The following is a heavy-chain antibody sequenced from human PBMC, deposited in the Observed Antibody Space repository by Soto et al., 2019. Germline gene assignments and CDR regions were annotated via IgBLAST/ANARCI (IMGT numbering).Heavy chain of an antibody. D-gene: IGHD6-19*01. CDR3: ARATSAVAGPFDY. J-gene: IGHJ4*02. Sequence: GGSLRLSCAASGFTFSSYGMHWVRQAPGKGLEWVAVIWYDGSNKYYADSVKGRFTISRDNSKNTLYLQMNSLRAEDTAVYYCARATSAVAGPFDYWGQGTLVTVSS. CDR1: GFTFSSYG. CDR2: IWYDGSNK. V-gene: IGHV3-33*01.